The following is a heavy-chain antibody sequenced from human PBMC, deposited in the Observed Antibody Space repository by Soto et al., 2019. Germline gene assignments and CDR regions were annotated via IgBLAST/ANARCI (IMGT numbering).Heavy chain of an antibody. V-gene: IGHV3-73*01. J-gene: IGHJ4*02. Sequence: EVPLVESGGGLVQPGGSLKLSCAASGFTFSGSAMHWVRQASGKGLEWVGRIRSKANSYATAYAASVKGRFTISRDDSKNTAYLQMNSLKTEDTAVYYCTPVGPTTVTSYDYWGQGTLVTVSS. CDR3: TPVGPTTVTSYDY. CDR2: IRSKANSYAT. D-gene: IGHD4-17*01. CDR1: GFTFSGSA.